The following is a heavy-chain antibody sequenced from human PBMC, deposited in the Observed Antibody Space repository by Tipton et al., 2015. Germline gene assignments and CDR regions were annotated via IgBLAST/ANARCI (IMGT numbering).Heavy chain of an antibody. CDR2: FYYSGST. CDR1: GGSISSSNYY. D-gene: IGHD1-1*01. J-gene: IGHJ3*02. V-gene: IGHV4-39*01. CDR3: ARHSYTITGTPDAFDI. Sequence: PGLVKPSETLSLTCTVSGGSISSSNYYWGWIRQPPGKGLEWIGTFYYSGSTYYQPSLKTRVTISADTSKSQLSLKLSSVTAADTAVYYCARHSYTITGTPDAFDIWGQGTIVTVSS.